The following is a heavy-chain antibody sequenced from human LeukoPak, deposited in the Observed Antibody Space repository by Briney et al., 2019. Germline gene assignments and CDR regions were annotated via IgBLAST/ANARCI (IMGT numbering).Heavy chain of an antibody. CDR2: ISGSGGST. CDR1: GFTFSSYA. J-gene: IGHJ6*02. Sequence: PGGSLRLSCAASGFTFSSYAMSWVRQAPGKGLEWVSAISGSGGSTYYADSVKGRFTISRDNSKNTLYLQMNSLRAEDTAVYYCAKDHLGWELLGGMDVWGQGTTVTVSS. V-gene: IGHV3-23*01. D-gene: IGHD1-26*01. CDR3: AKDHLGWELLGGMDV.